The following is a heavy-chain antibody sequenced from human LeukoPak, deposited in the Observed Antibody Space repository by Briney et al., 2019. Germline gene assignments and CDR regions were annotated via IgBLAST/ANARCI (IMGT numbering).Heavy chain of an antibody. CDR2: IIPIFGTA. D-gene: IGHD5-18*01. CDR3: ATGTGGYSYGYGHFDY. Sequence: GSSVKVSCKASGGTFNNYAITWLQQAPGQGLEWMGGIIPIFGTANYAQKFQGRVTITADESTSTAYMELSSLRSEDTAVYYCATGTGGYSYGYGHFDYWGQGTLVTVSS. CDR1: GGTFNNYA. J-gene: IGHJ4*02. V-gene: IGHV1-69*01.